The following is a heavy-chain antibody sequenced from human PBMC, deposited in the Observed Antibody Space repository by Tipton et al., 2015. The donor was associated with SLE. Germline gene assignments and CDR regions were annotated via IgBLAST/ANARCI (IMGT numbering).Heavy chain of an antibody. CDR2: IYHSGST. CDR1: GYSISSGYY. CDR3: ARRTSYYYYGMDV. V-gene: IGHV4-38-2*01. J-gene: IGHJ6*02. Sequence: TLSLTCAVSGYSISSGYYWGWIRQPPGKGLEWIGSIYHSGSTYYNPSLKSRVTISVDTSKNQFSLKLSSVTAADTAVYYCARRTSYYYYGMDVWGQGTTVTVSS. D-gene: IGHD1-1*01.